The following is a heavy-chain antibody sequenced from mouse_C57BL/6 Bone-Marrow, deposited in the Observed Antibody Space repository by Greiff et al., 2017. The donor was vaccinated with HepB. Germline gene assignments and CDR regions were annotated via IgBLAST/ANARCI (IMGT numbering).Heavy chain of an antibody. V-gene: IGHV1-55*01. CDR3: ARRGSYDYDGAWFAY. J-gene: IGHJ3*01. CDR2: IYPGSGST. Sequence: QVQLQQPGAELVKPGASVKMSCKASGYTFTSYWITWVKQRPGQGLEWIGDIYPGSGSTNYNEKFKSKATLTVDTSSSTAYMQLSSLTSEDSAVYYCARRGSYDYDGAWFAYWGQGTLVTVSA. D-gene: IGHD2-4*01. CDR1: GYTFTSYW.